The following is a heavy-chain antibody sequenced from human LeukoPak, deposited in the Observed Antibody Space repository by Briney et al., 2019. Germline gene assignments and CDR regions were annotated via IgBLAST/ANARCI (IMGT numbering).Heavy chain of an antibody. Sequence: ASVKVSCKASGYTFTSYGISWVRQATGQGLEWMGWMNPNSGNTGYAQKFQGRVTITRNTSISTAYMELSSLRSEDTAVYYCASCVGIDSSSSDVDYWGQGTLVTVSS. CDR3: ASCVGIDSSSSDVDY. CDR1: GYTFTSYG. D-gene: IGHD6-6*01. CDR2: MNPNSGNT. V-gene: IGHV1-8*03. J-gene: IGHJ4*02.